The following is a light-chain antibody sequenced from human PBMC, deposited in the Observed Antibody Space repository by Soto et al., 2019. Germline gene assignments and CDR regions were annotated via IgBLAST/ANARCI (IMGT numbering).Light chain of an antibody. J-gene: IGLJ2*01. CDR1: IRDVGAYNL. CDR2: EVR. CDR3: SSFTSKSTLI. Sequence: QSFLTQPASVSGSPGQSITISCAGTIRDVGAYNLVSWYQQYPGRAPQLILYEVRNRPSGISFRFSGFKSGNTASLTISGLQAEDEADYYCSSFTSKSTLIFGGGTKLTVL. V-gene: IGLV2-14*01.